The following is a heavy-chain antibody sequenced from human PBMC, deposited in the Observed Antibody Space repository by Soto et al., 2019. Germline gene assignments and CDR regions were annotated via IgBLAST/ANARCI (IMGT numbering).Heavy chain of an antibody. D-gene: IGHD4-17*01. J-gene: IGHJ6*02. CDR3: AKILSTVTTYYYGMDV. CDR1: GFTFSRDG. V-gene: IGHV3-23*01. CDR2: ITDNGGST. Sequence: GGSLRLSCAASGFTFSRDGMSWVRQAPGKGLEWVSLITDNGGSTYYADSVKGRFTISRDNTKNTLFLQMNSLRAEDTAVYYCAKILSTVTTYYYGMDVWGQGTTVTVSS.